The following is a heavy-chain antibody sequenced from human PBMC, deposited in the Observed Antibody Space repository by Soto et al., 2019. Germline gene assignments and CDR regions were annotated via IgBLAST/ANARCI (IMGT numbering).Heavy chain of an antibody. CDR3: ARRILGARVATTTPLDY. D-gene: IGHD5-12*01. V-gene: IGHV4-34*01. CDR2: INHSGST. CDR1: GGSFSGYY. J-gene: IGHJ4*02. Sequence: QVQLQQWGAGLLKPSETLSLTCAVYGGSFSGYYWSWIRQPPGKGLEWIGEINHSGSTNYNPSLKSRVTISVDTSKSQFSLKLSSVTAADTAVYYCARRILGARVATTTPLDYWGQGTLVTVSS.